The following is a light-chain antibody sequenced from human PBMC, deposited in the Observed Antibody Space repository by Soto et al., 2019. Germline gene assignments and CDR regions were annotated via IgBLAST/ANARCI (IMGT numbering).Light chain of an antibody. CDR3: QQSNTFPWT. J-gene: IGKJ1*01. Sequence: DIQMTQSPSSVSASVGDRLTITCRASQDIRNWLAWYQQKPGKAPKLLIYTASNLQTGVPSRFSGSGSGTYFSLTISSLQPEDFATYYCQQSNTFPWTFGQGTKVEVK. CDR1: QDIRNW. CDR2: TAS. V-gene: IGKV1-12*01.